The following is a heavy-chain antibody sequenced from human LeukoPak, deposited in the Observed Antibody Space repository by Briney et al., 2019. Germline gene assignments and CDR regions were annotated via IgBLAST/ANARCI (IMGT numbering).Heavy chain of an antibody. CDR3: ARDIDLGITNNNWFDP. J-gene: IGHJ5*02. CDR1: GYTFTGYY. V-gene: IGHV1-2*02. CDR2: INPNSGGT. D-gene: IGHD3-3*01. Sequence: ASVKVSCKASGYTFTGYYMHWVRQAPGQGLDWMGWINPNSGGTNYAQKFQGRVTMTRDTSISTAYMELSRLRSDDTAVYYCARDIDLGITNNNWFDPWGQGTLVTVSS.